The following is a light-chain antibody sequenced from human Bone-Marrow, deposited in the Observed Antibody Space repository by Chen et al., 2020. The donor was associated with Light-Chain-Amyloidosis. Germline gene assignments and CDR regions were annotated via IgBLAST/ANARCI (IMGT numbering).Light chain of an antibody. CDR2: FAS. V-gene: IGKV1-39*01. J-gene: IGKJ1*01. Sequence: DLQMTQSPSPLSASLGDRVTITCRASEDIRVYLNWYQQKPGKAPKLLIYFASNLEAWVPSRFRGSGSGTDFTLTISSLQPEDSATYYCQQSYSAWTFGQGTKVDIK. CDR1: EDIRVY. CDR3: QQSYSAWT.